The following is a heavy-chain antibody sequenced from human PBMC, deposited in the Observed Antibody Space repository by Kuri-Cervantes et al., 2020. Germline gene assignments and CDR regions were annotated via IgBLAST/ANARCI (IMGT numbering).Heavy chain of an antibody. CDR3: ARGYSGYSIKY. V-gene: IGHV4-34*01. D-gene: IGHD5-12*01. CDR2: INHSGST. J-gene: IGHJ4*02. CDR1: GGSLSGYY. Sequence: SQTLSLTCAVYGGSLSGYYWSWIRQPPGKGLEWIGEINHSGSTNYNPSLKSRVTISVDTSKNQFSLKLSSVTAADTAVYYCARGYSGYSIKYWGQGTLVTVSS.